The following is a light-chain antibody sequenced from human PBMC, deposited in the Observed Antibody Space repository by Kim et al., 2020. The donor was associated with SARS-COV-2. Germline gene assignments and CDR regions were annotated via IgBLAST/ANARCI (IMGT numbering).Light chain of an antibody. CDR1: KLGDKY. CDR2: QDS. V-gene: IGLV3-1*01. J-gene: IGLJ3*02. CDR3: QAWDSSTMV. Sequence: SSALPQPPSVSVSPGQTASITCSGDKLGDKYACWYQQKPGQSPVLVIYQDSKRPSGIPERFSGSNSGNTATLTISGTQAMDEADYYCQAWDSSTMVFGGGTKLTVL.